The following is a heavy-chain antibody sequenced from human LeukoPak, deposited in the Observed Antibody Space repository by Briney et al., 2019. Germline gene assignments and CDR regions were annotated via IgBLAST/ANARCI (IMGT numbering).Heavy chain of an antibody. V-gene: IGHV4-30-2*01. CDR1: GGSISSGGYS. CDR3: ARGRYCSGGSCYSGWYFDL. Sequence: SETLSLTCAVSGGSISSGGYSWSWIRQPPGKGLEWIGYIYHSGSTCYNPSLKSRVTISVDRSKNQFSLKLSSVTAADTAVYYCARGRYCSGGSCYSGWYFDLWGRGTLVTVSS. J-gene: IGHJ2*01. D-gene: IGHD2-15*01. CDR2: IYHSGST.